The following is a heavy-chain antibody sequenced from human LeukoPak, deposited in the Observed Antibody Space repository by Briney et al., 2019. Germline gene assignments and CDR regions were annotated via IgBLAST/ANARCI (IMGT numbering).Heavy chain of an antibody. J-gene: IGHJ1*01. CDR1: GFTFSSHW. V-gene: IGHV3-74*01. CDR3: ARAASCGGDCSSSYLQH. Sequence: PGGSLRLSCAAPGFTFSSHWMHWVRQAPGKGLVWVSRIKSDGSSTSYADSVKGRFTISRDNAKNTLYLQMNSLRAEDMAVYYCARAASCGGDCSSSYLQHWGQGTLVTVSS. CDR2: IKSDGSST. D-gene: IGHD2-21*02.